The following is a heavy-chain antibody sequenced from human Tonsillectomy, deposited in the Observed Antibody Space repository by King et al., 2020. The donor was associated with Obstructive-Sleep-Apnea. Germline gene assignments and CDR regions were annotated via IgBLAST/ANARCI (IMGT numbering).Heavy chain of an antibody. D-gene: IGHD6-13*01. Sequence: QLQESGPGLVKPSETLSLTCTVSGGSISSYYWSWIRQPPGKGLEWVGYNYYSGSTNYNPSLKSRVTITVDTSKNQFSLKPSSVTAADTAVYYCARDSSSFPFDYWGQGTLVTVSS. CDR3: ARDSSSFPFDY. J-gene: IGHJ4*02. CDR2: NYYSGST. V-gene: IGHV4-59*01. CDR1: GGSISSYY.